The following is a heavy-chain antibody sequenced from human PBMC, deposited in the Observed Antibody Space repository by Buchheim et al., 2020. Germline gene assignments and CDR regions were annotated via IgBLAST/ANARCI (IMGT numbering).Heavy chain of an antibody. CDR2: IYSGGST. J-gene: IGHJ5*02. CDR3: ARAQKYYYDSSGWSWFDP. CDR1: GFTVSSNY. D-gene: IGHD3-22*01. Sequence: EVQLVESGGGLVQPGGSLRLSCAASGFTVSSNYMSWVRQAPGKGLEWVSVIYSGGSTYYADSVKGRFTISRDNSKNTLYLQMNSLRAEDTAVYYCARAQKYYYDSSGWSWFDPWGQGTL. V-gene: IGHV3-66*01.